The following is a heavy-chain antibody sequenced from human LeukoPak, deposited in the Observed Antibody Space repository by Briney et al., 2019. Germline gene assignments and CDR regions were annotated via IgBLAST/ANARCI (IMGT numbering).Heavy chain of an antibody. J-gene: IGHJ4*02. Sequence: GGSLRLSCVGSGFTFRSHAMSWVRQAPEKGLEFVSGIYENGGTTYYADSVKGRFTVSRDNAKNTVYLQMNNLRVDDTAMYYCVGTIASRGSEYWGQGALVTVSS. D-gene: IGHD6-6*01. CDR1: GFTFRSHA. CDR3: VGTIASRGSEY. V-gene: IGHV3-23*01. CDR2: IYENGGTT.